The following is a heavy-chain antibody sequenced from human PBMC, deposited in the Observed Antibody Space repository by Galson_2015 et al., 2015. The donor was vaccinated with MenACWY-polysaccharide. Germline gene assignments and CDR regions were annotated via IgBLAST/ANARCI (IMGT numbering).Heavy chain of an antibody. CDR1: GFSLSTSGMR. CDR2: LDWDDDK. Sequence: PALVKPTQTLTLTCTFSGFSLSTSGMRVSWIRQPPGKALEWLARLDWDDDKFYSTSLKTRLAISKDTSKNQVVLTMTNMDPVDTATYYCARTNDYSNYFDYWGQGTLVTGSS. V-gene: IGHV2-70*04. CDR3: ARTNDYSNYFDY. J-gene: IGHJ4*02. D-gene: IGHD4-11*01.